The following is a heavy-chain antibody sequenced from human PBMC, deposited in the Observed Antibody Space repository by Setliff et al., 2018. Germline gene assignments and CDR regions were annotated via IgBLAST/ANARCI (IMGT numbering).Heavy chain of an antibody. J-gene: IGHJ3*01. CDR3: ARVYHNDNSADFRRAPFDV. V-gene: IGHV4-4*07. Sequence: PSETLSLTCTVSGGSISSYYWSWIRQPAGKGLEWIGRIYTSGSTNYNPSLKSRVTISVDKSKNQFSLKLSSVTAADTAVYYCARVYHNDNSADFRRAPFDVWGQGIMVTVSS. CDR2: IYTSGST. CDR1: GGSISSYY. D-gene: IGHD3-22*01.